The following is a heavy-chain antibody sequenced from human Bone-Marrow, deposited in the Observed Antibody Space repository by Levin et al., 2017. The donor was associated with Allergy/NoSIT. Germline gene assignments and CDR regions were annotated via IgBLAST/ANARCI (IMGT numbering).Heavy chain of an antibody. CDR1: GVSITSGSYY. Sequence: SETLSLTCTVSGVSITSGSYYWIWIRQPAGKGLEWIGHSYTSGNITYNPSLKSRVTISLDTSKNQFSLKLRSVTAADTAVYYCARVLQYSYYYTDVWGKGTMVTVSS. CDR2: SYTSGNI. CDR3: ARVLQYSYYYTDV. J-gene: IGHJ6*03. V-gene: IGHV4-61*09. D-gene: IGHD2-21*01.